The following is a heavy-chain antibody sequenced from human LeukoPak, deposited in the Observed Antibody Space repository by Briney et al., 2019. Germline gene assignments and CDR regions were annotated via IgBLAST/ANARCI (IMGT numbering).Heavy chain of an antibody. J-gene: IGHJ4*02. CDR2: ISYDGSNK. CDR1: GFTFSSDA. V-gene: IGHV3-30-3*01. CDR3: ARDFDY. Sequence: PGRSLRLSCAASGFTFSSDAMHWVRQAPGKGLEWVAVISYDGSNKYYADSVKGRFTISRDNSKNTLYLQMNSLRAEDTAVYYCARDFDYWGQGTLVTVSS.